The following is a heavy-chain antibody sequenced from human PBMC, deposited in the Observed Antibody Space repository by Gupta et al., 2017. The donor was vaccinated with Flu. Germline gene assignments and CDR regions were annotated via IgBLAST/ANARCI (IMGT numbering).Heavy chain of an antibody. Sequence: EVQLVCYGGDLVQPGGSLSISCAAHGFTFNAYALTWVRQAPGKGLEWVSSISYSRHTSCEEHVQVRGTICRDSSKSTLHLEMKSLGHADKVVYSWARDLSANYGDDCYYSGPDVLGQGTTVTVSS. D-gene: IGHD4-17*01. CDR1: GFTFNAYA. CDR2: ISYSRHT. CDR3: ARDLSANYGDDCYYSGPDV. V-gene: IGHV3-23*04. J-gene: IGHJ6*02.